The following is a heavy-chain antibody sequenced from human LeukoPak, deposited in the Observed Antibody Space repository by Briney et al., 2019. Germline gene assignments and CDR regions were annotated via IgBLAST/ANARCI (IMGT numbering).Heavy chain of an antibody. CDR2: INPSGGST. J-gene: IGHJ6*03. Sequence: ASVKVSCKASGYTFTRYYMHWVRQAPGQGLEWMGIINPSGGSTSYAQKFQGRLTITADPSTSTAYMELSSLRSEDTAVYYCASGPFLTFDHTPEGYYHYYMDVWGPGTTVTTSS. D-gene: IGHD1-14*01. CDR3: ASGPFLTFDHTPEGYYHYYMDV. V-gene: IGHV1-46*01. CDR1: GYTFTRYY.